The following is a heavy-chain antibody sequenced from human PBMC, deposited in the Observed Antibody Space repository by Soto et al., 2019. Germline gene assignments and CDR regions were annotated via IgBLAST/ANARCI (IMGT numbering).Heavy chain of an antibody. Sequence: QVQLQESGPGLVKPSETLSLTCTVSGGSISNYYWNWIRQSPGKGLEWIGYIYSSGSTHYNPSLQNRVTISVDTSKHQVSLKVNSVTAADTAVYYCARDPPHSYGVYYFDYWGQGTPVTVSS. CDR1: GGSISNYY. J-gene: IGHJ4*02. CDR2: IYSSGST. D-gene: IGHD5-18*01. V-gene: IGHV4-59*01. CDR3: ARDPPHSYGVYYFDY.